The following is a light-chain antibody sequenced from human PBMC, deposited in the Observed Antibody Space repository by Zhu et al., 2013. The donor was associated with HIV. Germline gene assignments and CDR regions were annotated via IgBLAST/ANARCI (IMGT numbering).Light chain of an antibody. CDR3: QQYGRPPRLT. V-gene: IGKV3-20*01. CDR1: QAVTDDY. J-gene: IGKJ4*01. Sequence: EIVLTQSPGTLSLSPGERATLSCRASQAVTDDYLAWYQLTPGQPPRLLIYTASTRAAGIPDRFSGSGSGTDFTLTISRLEPEDFAVYYCQQYGRPPRLTFGGGTKVEIK. CDR2: TAS.